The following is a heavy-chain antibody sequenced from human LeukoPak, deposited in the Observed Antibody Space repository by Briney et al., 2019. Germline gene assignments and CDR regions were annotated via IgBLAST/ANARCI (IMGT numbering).Heavy chain of an antibody. CDR2: ITPSGGNT. Sequence: ASVTVSFKASGYTFTIYYIHWVGQAPGQGVEGVGIITPSGGNTIYAQKFQGRVTMTRDTSTSIVYMELSSLRSEDTAVYYCARSITLIVVVTQYGMDVWGQGTTVTVSS. V-gene: IGHV1-46*01. CDR1: GYTFTIYY. J-gene: IGHJ6*02. D-gene: IGHD3-22*01. CDR3: ARSITLIVVVTQYGMDV.